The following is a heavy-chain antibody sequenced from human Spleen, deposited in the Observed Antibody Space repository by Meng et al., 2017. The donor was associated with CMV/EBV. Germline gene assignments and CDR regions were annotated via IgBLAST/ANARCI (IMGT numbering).Heavy chain of an antibody. Sequence: LSLTCAASGFPFNGFWMNWVRQAPGKGLEWVANIKQDGSEKYYVDSVKGRFTISRDNAKNSLYLQMNSLRAEDTAVYYCAREGATTYYDFWSGYYKGCGMDVWGQGTTVTVSS. CDR2: IKQDGSEK. V-gene: IGHV3-7*01. J-gene: IGHJ6*02. D-gene: IGHD3-3*01. CDR3: AREGATTYYDFWSGYYKGCGMDV. CDR1: GFPFNGFW.